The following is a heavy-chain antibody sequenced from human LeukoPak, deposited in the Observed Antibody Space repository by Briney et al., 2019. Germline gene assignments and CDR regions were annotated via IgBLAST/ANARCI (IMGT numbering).Heavy chain of an antibody. CDR1: GFTFSSYG. Sequence: GGSLRLSCAASGFTFSSYGMHWVRQAPGKGLEWVAVISYDGSNKYYAASVKGRFTISRDNSKNTLYLQMNSLRAEDTAVYYCAKDYYDSSGSFDYWGQGTLVTVSS. CDR3: AKDYYDSSGSFDY. D-gene: IGHD3-22*01. V-gene: IGHV3-30*18. J-gene: IGHJ4*02. CDR2: ISYDGSNK.